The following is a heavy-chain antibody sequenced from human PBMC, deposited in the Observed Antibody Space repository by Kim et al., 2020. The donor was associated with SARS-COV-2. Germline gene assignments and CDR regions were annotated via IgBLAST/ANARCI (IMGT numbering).Heavy chain of an antibody. D-gene: IGHD2-8*01. Sequence: DSVKGRFTISRDDSKNTVFLQMTSLRAEDTALYYCASDQGIRVLTKSFDHWGQGTQVTVSS. V-gene: IGHV3-30*01. J-gene: IGHJ4*02. CDR3: ASDQGIRVLTKSFDH.